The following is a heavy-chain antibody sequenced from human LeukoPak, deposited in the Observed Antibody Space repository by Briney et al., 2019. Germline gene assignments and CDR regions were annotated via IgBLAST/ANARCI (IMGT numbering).Heavy chain of an antibody. CDR3: ARVRWTLKQYYYDSSGYFDY. CDR1: GFTFSSYE. CDR2: ISSSGSTI. Sequence: PGGSLRLSCAASGFTFSSYEMNWVRQAPGKGLEWVSYISSSGSTIYYADSVKGRFTISRDNSKNTLYLQMNSLRAEDTAVYYCARVRWTLKQYYYDSSGYFDYWGQGTLVTVSS. J-gene: IGHJ4*02. D-gene: IGHD3-22*01. V-gene: IGHV3-48*03.